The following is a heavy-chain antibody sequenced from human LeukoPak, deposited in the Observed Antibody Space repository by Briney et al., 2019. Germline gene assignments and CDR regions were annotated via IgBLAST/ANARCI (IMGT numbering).Heavy chain of an antibody. CDR1: GGSISSYY. D-gene: IGHD2-15*01. Sequence: SETLSLTCTVSGGSISSYYWSWIRQPAGKGLEWIGRIYTSGSTNYNPSLKSRVTMSVDTSKNQFSLKLSSVTAADTAVYYCARGNGGYCSGGSCYSTVFGYWGQGTLVTVSS. V-gene: IGHV4-4*07. CDR2: IYTSGST. J-gene: IGHJ4*02. CDR3: ARGNGGYCSGGSCYSTVFGY.